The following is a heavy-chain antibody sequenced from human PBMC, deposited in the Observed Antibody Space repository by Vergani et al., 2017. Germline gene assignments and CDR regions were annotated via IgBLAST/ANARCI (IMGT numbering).Heavy chain of an antibody. Sequence: QLQLQESGPGLLKPSETLSLPCTVSGCPIISSRYYWGWIRQPPGKGLAGLGSIYYSGRTYYNPSLKSRVTISVDTSKNQFSLKLSSVTAADTAVYYCARGYSYGFFDAFDIWGQGTMVTVSS. CDR2: IYYSGRT. V-gene: IGHV4-39*07. CDR3: ARGYSYGFFDAFDI. J-gene: IGHJ3*02. D-gene: IGHD5-18*01. CDR1: GCPIISSRYY.